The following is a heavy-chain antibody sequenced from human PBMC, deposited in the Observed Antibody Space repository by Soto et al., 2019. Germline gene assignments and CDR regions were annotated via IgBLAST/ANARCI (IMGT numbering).Heavy chain of an antibody. J-gene: IGHJ4*02. Sequence: GASVKFSCKASGGTFSSYAISWVRQAPGQGLEWMGGIIPIFGTANYAQKFQGRVTITADESTSTAYMELSSLRSEDTAVYYCAREYYYEISGYYSLDYWGQGTLVTVSS. CDR2: IIPIFGTA. D-gene: IGHD3-22*01. CDR3: AREYYYEISGYYSLDY. CDR1: GGTFSSYA. V-gene: IGHV1-69*13.